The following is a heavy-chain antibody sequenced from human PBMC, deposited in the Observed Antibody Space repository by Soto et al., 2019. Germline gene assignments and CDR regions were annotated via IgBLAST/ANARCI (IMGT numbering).Heavy chain of an antibody. CDR2: IVVGSGNT. D-gene: IGHD3-22*01. CDR3: AADNITHYDSSGYYPFDP. J-gene: IGHJ5*02. CDR1: GFTFTSSA. Sequence: SVKVSCKASGFTFTSSAVQWVRQARGQRLEWIGWIVVGSGNTNYAQKFQERVTITRDMSTSTAYMELSSLRSEDTAVYYCAADNITHYDSSGYYPFDPWGQGTLVTVSS. V-gene: IGHV1-58*01.